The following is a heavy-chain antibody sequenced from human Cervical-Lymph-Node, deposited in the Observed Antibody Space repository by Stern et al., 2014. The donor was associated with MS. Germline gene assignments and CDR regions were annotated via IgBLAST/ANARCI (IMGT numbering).Heavy chain of an antibody. J-gene: IGHJ4*02. CDR2: IIPIFGTA. D-gene: IGHD6-19*01. CDR3: ASLLGRIAVASVDY. V-gene: IGHV1-69*01. Sequence: VQLVESGAEVKKPGSSVKVSCKASGGTFSNYAISWVRQAPGQGLEWMGWIIPIFGTANYDQKFQGRVTITADESTSTTYMERSSLRSEDTAVYYCASLLGRIAVASVDYWGQGTLVTVSS. CDR1: GGTFSNYA.